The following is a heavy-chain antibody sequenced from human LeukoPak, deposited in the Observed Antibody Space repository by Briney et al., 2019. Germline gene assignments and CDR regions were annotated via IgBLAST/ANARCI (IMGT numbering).Heavy chain of an antibody. Sequence: ASVKVSCKASGYTFTGYYMHWVRQAPGQGREWMGWINPNSGGTNYAQKFQGRVTMTRDTSISTAYMELSRLRSDDPAVYYCASAIDYYGSGSYYRGADAFDIWGQGTMVTVSS. V-gene: IGHV1-2*02. CDR3: ASAIDYYGSGSYYRGADAFDI. D-gene: IGHD3-10*01. CDR1: GYTFTGYY. CDR2: INPNSGGT. J-gene: IGHJ3*02.